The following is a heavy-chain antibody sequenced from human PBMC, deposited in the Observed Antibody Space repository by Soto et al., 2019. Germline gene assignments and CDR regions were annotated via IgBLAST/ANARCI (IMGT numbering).Heavy chain of an antibody. CDR1: GFTFSSYA. D-gene: IGHD2-15*01. CDR2: ISGSGGST. CDR3: AIPDIVVVVAAPFDS. V-gene: IGHV3-23*01. J-gene: IGHJ4*02. Sequence: EVQLLESGGGLVQPGGSLRLSCAASGFTFSSYAMSWVRQAPGKGLEWVSAISGSGGSTYYADSVKGRFTISRDNSKNTLYLQMNSLRAEDTAVYYCAIPDIVVVVAAPFDSWGQGTLVTVSS.